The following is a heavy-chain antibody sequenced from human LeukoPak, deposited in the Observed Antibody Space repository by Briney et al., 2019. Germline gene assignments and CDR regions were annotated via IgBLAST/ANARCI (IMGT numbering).Heavy chain of an antibody. CDR3: ARVEGSSWSHDY. CDR2: IYTSGST. J-gene: IGHJ4*02. V-gene: IGHV4-4*07. D-gene: IGHD6-13*01. CDR1: GSSISSYY. Sequence: SETLSLTCTVSGSSISSYYCSWIRQPAGKGLEWIGRIYTSGSTDYNPSLQSRVTMSVDTSKNQFSLKLTSVTAADTAVYYCARVEGSSWSHDYWGQGTLVTVSS.